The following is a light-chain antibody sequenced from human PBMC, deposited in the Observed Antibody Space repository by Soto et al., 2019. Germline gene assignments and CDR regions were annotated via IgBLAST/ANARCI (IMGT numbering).Light chain of an antibody. V-gene: IGKV3-20*01. J-gene: IGKJ3*01. CDR1: QSVSSSN. Sequence: EIVLTQSPGTLSLSPGERATLSCRASQSVSSSNLAWYQQKPGQAPRLLIYGASSRATGIPDRFSGSGSGTDFTLTISRLEPEDSAVYYYQQYGSSTGTFGPGTKVDIK. CDR3: QQYGSSTGT. CDR2: GAS.